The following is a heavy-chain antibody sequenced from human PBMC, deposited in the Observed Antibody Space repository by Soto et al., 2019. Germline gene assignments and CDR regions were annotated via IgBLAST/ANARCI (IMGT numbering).Heavy chain of an antibody. CDR3: ARVGSTIFHFDY. D-gene: IGHD3-3*01. CDR2: INPISGGT. J-gene: IGHJ4*02. Sequence: QVQLVQSGAEVKKPGASVKVSCKASGYTFTGYYMHWVRQAPGQGLEWMGWINPISGGTNYAQKFQGWVTMTRDTSISTAYMELSRLRSDYTAVYYCARVGSTIFHFDYWGQGTLVTVSS. CDR1: GYTFTGYY. V-gene: IGHV1-2*04.